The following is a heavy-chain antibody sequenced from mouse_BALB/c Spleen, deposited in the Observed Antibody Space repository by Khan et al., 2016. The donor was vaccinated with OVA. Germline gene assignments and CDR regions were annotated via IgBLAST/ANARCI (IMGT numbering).Heavy chain of an antibody. CDR2: ISYSGST. CDR1: GYSITSDYA. V-gene: IGHV3-2*02. Sequence: VQLKESGPGLVKPSQSLSLTCTVTGYSITSDYAWNWIRQFPGNKLEWMGYISYSGSTSYNPSLKSRISITRDTSKNQFFLQLNSVTTEDTATYDCARRTTATWGHYFDYWGQGTTLTVSS. J-gene: IGHJ2*01. D-gene: IGHD1-2*01. CDR3: ARRTTATWGHYFDY.